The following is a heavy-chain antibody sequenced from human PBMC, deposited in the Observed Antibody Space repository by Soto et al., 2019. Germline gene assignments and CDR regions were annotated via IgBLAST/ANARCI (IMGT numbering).Heavy chain of an antibody. Sequence: QVQLVQSGAEMKEPGSSVKVSCKTSGGTFSSSAISWLRQAPGQGLEWMGGIIPLFRTPDYAQKFQGRATIAADESTSTAYMELSSLRSEDTAVYYCARDNDRLQLGGNYYYILDVWGQGTTITVS. CDR2: IIPLFRTP. CDR3: ARDNDRLQLGGNYYYILDV. V-gene: IGHV1-69*12. D-gene: IGHD4-4*01. J-gene: IGHJ6*02. CDR1: GGTFSSSA.